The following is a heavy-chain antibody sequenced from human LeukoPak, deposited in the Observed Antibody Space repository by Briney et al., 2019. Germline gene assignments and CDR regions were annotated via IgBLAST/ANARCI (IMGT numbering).Heavy chain of an antibody. CDR2: INHSGST. CDR3: ARKREGATTGIDY. Sequence: PSETLSLTCAAYGGSFSGYYWSWIRQPPGKGLEWIGEINHSGSTNYNPSLKSRVTISVDTSKNQFSLKLSSVTAADTAVYYCARKREGATTGIDYWGQGTLVTVSS. D-gene: IGHD1-26*01. CDR1: GGSFSGYY. J-gene: IGHJ4*02. V-gene: IGHV4-34*01.